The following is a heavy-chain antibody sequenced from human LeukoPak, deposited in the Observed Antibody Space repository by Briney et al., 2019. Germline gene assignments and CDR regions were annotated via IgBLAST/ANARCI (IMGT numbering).Heavy chain of an antibody. CDR2: INHSGST. J-gene: IGHJ6*03. V-gene: IGHV4-38-2*02. Sequence: SETLSLTCTVSGYSISSGYYWSWIRQPPGKGLEWIGEINHSGSTNYNPSLKSRVTISVDTSKNQFSLKLSSATAADTAVYYCARGRWRGVITYYYYMDVWGKGTTVTVSS. CDR3: ARGRWRGVITYYYYMDV. D-gene: IGHD3-10*01. CDR1: GYSISSGYY.